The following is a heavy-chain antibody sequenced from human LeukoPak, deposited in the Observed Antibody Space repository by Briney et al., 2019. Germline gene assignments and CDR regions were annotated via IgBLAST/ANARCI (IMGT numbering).Heavy chain of an antibody. CDR2: IYYSGST. CDR1: GGSISSSSYY. D-gene: IGHD6-13*01. CDR3: ARCSPSYSFQIAAGVFGP. Sequence: PSETLSLTCTVSGGSISSSSYYWGWIRQPPGKGLEWIGSIYYSGSTYYNPSLKSRVTISVDTSKNQFSLKLSSVTAADTAVYYCARCSPSYSFQIAAGVFGPWGQGTLVTVSS. V-gene: IGHV4-39*01. J-gene: IGHJ5*02.